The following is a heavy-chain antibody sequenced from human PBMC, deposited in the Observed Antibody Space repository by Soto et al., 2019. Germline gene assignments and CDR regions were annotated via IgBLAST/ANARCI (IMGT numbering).Heavy chain of an antibody. CDR3: ARHGSGWDY. CDR2: IYYSGST. D-gene: IGHD6-19*01. J-gene: IGHJ4*02. Sequence: PSETLSLTCTVSGGSISGYYWSWIRQPPGKGLEWIGYIYYSGSTNYNPSLKSRVTISVDTSKNQFSLKLSSVTAADTAVYYCARHGSGWDYWGQGTLVTVSS. V-gene: IGHV4-59*08. CDR1: GGSISGYY.